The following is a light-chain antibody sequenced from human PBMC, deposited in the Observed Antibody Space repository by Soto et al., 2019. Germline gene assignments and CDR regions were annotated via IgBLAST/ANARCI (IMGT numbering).Light chain of an antibody. CDR2: EVT. CDR3: TSYVGNDIWV. J-gene: IGLJ3*02. V-gene: IGLV2-8*01. Sequence: QSALTQPPSASGSPGQSVTISCTGTSSDVGAYKYVSWYQQYPGKAPKLMIYEVTKRPSGVPDRFSGSKSGNTASLTVSGLQAEYEAYYYCTSYVGNDIWVFGGGNKLTGL. CDR1: SSDVGAYKY.